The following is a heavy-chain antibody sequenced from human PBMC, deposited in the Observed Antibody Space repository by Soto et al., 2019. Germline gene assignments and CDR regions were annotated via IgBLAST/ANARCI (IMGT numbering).Heavy chain of an antibody. V-gene: IGHV4-59*01. Sequence: PSETLSLTCTVSGGSISSYYWSWIRQPPGKGLEWIGYIYYSGSTNYNPSLKSRVTISVDTSKNQFSLKLSSVTAADTAVYYCARVTIFSYYYGMDVWGQGTTVTVSS. D-gene: IGHD3-9*01. J-gene: IGHJ6*02. CDR1: GGSISSYY. CDR3: ARVTIFSYYYGMDV. CDR2: IYYSGST.